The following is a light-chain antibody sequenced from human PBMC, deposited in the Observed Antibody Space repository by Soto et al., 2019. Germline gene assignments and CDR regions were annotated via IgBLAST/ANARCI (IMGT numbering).Light chain of an antibody. J-gene: IGKJ4*01. CDR1: QDIRYF. CDR3: QQYYSTPLT. V-gene: IGKV1-33*01. CDR2: DAS. Sequence: DIQMTQSPSSLSASVGDRVTLTCQASQDIRYFLNWYQQKPGKAPKLLIYDASNLEIGVPSRFSGGGSGTEFTFTITSLQPEDVATYYCQQYYSTPLTFGGGTKVEIK.